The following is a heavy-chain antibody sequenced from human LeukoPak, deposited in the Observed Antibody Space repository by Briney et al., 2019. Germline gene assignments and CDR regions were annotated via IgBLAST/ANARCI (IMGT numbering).Heavy chain of an antibody. CDR3: AGADGVAAAGTHWFDP. CDR2: MNPNSGNT. CDR1: GYTFTSYD. Sequence: ASVKVSCKASGYTFTSYDINWVRQATGQGLEWMGWMNPNSGNTGYAQKFQGWVTMTRDTSISTAYMELSRLRSDDTAVYYCAGADGVAAAGTHWFDPWGQGTLVTVSS. J-gene: IGHJ5*02. D-gene: IGHD6-13*01. V-gene: IGHV1-8*01.